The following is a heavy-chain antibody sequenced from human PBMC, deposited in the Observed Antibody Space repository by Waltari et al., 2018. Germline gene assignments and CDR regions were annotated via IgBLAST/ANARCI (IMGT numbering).Heavy chain of an antibody. CDR3: ARVTSVNWNLNWFDP. J-gene: IGHJ5*02. D-gene: IGHD1-20*01. V-gene: IGHV1-2*02. CDR2: IHPNIGGT. Sequence: QGQLVQSGAEVKKPGASVKVSCKASGYTFTGYYMHWVRQAPGQGLEWMGCIHPNIGGTNYAQKLQGRVTITRDTSISTAYMELSRLRSDDTAVYYCARVTSVNWNLNWFDPWGQGTLVTVSS. CDR1: GYTFTGYY.